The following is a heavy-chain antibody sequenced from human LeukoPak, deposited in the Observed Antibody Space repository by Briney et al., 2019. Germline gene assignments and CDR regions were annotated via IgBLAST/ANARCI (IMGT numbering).Heavy chain of an antibody. CDR3: AKDRGSYLTYFDY. V-gene: IGHV3-23*01. CDR2: VSGSGGST. J-gene: IGHJ4*02. CDR1: GFTFSSYA. D-gene: IGHD1-26*01. Sequence: GGSLRLSCAASGFTFSSYAMSWVRQAPGKGLEWVSAVSGSGGSTYYADSVKGRFTISRDNSKNTLYLQMNSLRAEDTAVYYCAKDRGSYLTYFDYWGQGTLVTVSS.